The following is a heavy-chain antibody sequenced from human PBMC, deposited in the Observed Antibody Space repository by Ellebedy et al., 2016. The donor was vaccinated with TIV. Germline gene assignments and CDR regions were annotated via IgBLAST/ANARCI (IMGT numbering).Heavy chain of an antibody. J-gene: IGHJ4*02. CDR2: ISYDGNSK. CDR1: GFTFNSYA. CDR3: ARRSRGPPYYFDY. D-gene: IGHD3-10*01. V-gene: IGHV3-30-3*01. Sequence: GESLKISCAASGFTFNSYAMHWVRQAPGKGLEWVAVISYDGNSKYYADSVKGRFTISRDNAKNSLYLQLNSLRADDTAVYYCARRSRGPPYYFDYWGRGTLVTVSS.